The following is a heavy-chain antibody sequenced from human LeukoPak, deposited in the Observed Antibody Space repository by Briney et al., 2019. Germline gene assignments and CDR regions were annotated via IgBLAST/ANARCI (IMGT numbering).Heavy chain of an antibody. CDR1: GFTFTAYS. V-gene: IGHV3-21*01. Sequence: PGGSLRLSCAASGFTFTAYSMNWVRQAPGKGLEWVSSLSSGSTYIYYADSVKGRFTISRDNAKNSLYLQMNSLRAEDAAVYYCTRVWGSGSYYLGRLDYWGQGTLVTVSS. CDR3: TRVWGSGSYYLGRLDY. CDR2: LSSGSTYI. D-gene: IGHD3-10*01. J-gene: IGHJ4*02.